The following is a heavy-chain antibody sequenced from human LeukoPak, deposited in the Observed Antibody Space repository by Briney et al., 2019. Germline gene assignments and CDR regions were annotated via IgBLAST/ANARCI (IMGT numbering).Heavy chain of an antibody. CDR3: AKDAPVVLPMARFDY. Sequence: GGSLRLSCAASGFTFSTYSMNWVRQAPGKGLEWVSAISGSGGSTYYADSVKGRFTISRDNSKNTLYLQMNSLRAEDTAIYYCAKDAPVVLPMARFDYWGQGTPVTVSS. D-gene: IGHD2-15*01. CDR2: ISGSGGST. CDR1: GFTFSTYS. J-gene: IGHJ4*02. V-gene: IGHV3-23*01.